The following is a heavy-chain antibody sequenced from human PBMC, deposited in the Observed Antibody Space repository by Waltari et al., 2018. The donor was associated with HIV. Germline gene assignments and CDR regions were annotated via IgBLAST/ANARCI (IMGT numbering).Heavy chain of an antibody. CDR2: IYPGDSDT. CDR3: ARLHIGVVVAANSGWFDP. D-gene: IGHD2-15*01. V-gene: IGHV5-51*01. Sequence: AEVKKPGESLKISCKGSGYSFTSYWIGWVRQMPGKGLEWMGIIYPGDSDTRYSPSFQGQVTISADKSISTAYLQWSSLKASDTAMYYCARLHIGVVVAANSGWFDPWGQGTLVTVSS. J-gene: IGHJ5*02. CDR1: GYSFTSYW.